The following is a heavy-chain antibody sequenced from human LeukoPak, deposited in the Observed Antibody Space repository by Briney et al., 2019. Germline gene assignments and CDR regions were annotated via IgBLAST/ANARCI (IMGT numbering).Heavy chain of an antibody. V-gene: IGHV1-2*04. J-gene: IGHJ6*02. Sequence: GASVKVSCKASGYTFTGYYMHWVRQAPGQGLEWMGWINPNSGGTNYAQKFQGWVTMTRDTSISTAYMELSSLRSEDTAVYYCARVAYYYDSAGLYLNYFYGMDVWGQGTTVTASS. CDR2: INPNSGGT. CDR3: ARVAYYYDSAGLYLNYFYGMDV. CDR1: GYTFTGYY. D-gene: IGHD3-22*01.